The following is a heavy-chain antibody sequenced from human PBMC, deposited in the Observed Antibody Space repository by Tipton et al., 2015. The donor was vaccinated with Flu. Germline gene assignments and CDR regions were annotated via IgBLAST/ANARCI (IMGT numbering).Heavy chain of an antibody. V-gene: IGHV3-7*01. CDR2: IKEDGSEK. Sequence: GSLRLSCAASGFTFSSYWMSWVRQAPGKGLEWVANIKEDGSEKYFVDSVKGRFTLSRDNAKNSLYLQMNSLRVEDTAVYYCARVFPHYYDSSGYYYFDSWGQGTLVTVSS. CDR1: GFTFSSYW. J-gene: IGHJ4*02. D-gene: IGHD3-22*01. CDR3: ARVFPHYYDSSGYYYFDS.